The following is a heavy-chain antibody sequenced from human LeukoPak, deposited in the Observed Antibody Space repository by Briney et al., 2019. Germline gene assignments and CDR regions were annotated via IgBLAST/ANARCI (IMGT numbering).Heavy chain of an antibody. CDR2: INGDGSST. J-gene: IGHJ4*02. CDR3: ATRPDRGRELLEY. D-gene: IGHD1-26*01. Sequence: GGSLRLSCASSGFTFSSYWMHWVRQAPGKGLVWVSRINGDGSSTTYADSVKGRFTISRDNAKNTLYLQMNSLRAEDTAVYYCATRPDRGRELLEYWGQGTLVTVSS. V-gene: IGHV3-74*01. CDR1: GFTFSSYW.